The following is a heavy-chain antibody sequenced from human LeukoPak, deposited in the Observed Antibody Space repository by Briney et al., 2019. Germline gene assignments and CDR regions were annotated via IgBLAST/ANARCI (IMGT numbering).Heavy chain of an antibody. D-gene: IGHD2-2*02. J-gene: IGHJ3*02. Sequence: MSGGSLRLSCAASGFTFSSYSMIWVRQAPGKGLEWVSSISSSSTYIYYADSLKGRFTISRDNAKNSLSLQMNSLRAEDTAVYYCARDTHCSSTSCYNAFDIWGQGTMVTVSS. CDR1: GFTFSSYS. V-gene: IGHV3-21*01. CDR3: ARDTHCSSTSCYNAFDI. CDR2: ISSSSTYI.